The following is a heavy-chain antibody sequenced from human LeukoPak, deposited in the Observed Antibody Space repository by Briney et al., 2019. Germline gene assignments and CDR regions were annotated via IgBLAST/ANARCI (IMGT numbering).Heavy chain of an antibody. CDR2: IYPGDPDT. Sequence: GESLKISCKGSGYSFTSYWIGWVRQMPGKGLEWMGIIYPGDPDTRYSPSFQGQVTISADKSISTAYLQWSSLKASDTAMYYCAQTSDFWSGSLDYWGQGTLVTVSS. D-gene: IGHD3-3*01. J-gene: IGHJ4*02. V-gene: IGHV5-51*01. CDR3: AQTSDFWSGSLDY. CDR1: GYSFTSYW.